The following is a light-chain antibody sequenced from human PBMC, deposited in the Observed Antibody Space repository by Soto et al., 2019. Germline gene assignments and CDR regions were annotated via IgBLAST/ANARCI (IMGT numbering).Light chain of an antibody. CDR2: NNS. CDR1: SSNIGAGYD. CDR3: QSYDSRLSGSNV. Sequence: QSVLTQPPSVSGAPGQRVTISCTGSSSNIGAGYDVHWYQQLPGTAPKFLIYNNSSRPSGVPDRFSGSKSGTSASLAITGLQAEDESGCYCQSYDSRLSGSNVFGTGTLLTVL. V-gene: IGLV1-40*01. J-gene: IGLJ1*01.